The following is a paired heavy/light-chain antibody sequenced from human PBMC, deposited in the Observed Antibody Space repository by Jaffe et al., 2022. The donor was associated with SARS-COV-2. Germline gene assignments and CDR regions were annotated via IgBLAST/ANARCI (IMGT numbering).Heavy chain of an antibody. Sequence: QVQLVQSGAELKKPGASVKVSCKASGYTFTSYGISWVRQAPGQGLEWMGWISVYNGNTKYAEKFQGRVTMTSDTSTSTAYMELRSLRSDDTAVYYCARGPFCSGFTCYSQWFDPWGQGTLVTVSS. CDR1: GYTFTSYG. V-gene: IGHV1-18*01. CDR2: ISVYNGNT. CDR3: ARGPFCSGFTCYSQWFDP. J-gene: IGHJ5*02. D-gene: IGHD2-15*01.
Light chain of an antibody. V-gene: IGKV1-13*02. J-gene: IGKJ5*01. Sequence: AIQLTQSPSSLSASMGDRVTITCRASQGISSSLAWYQQKPGKVPTLLIYDASTLKSGVPSRFSGSGSGTDFTLTISSLQPEDFATYYCQQFNTYPIIFGQGTRLEIK. CDR2: DAS. CDR3: QQFNTYPII. CDR1: QGISSS.